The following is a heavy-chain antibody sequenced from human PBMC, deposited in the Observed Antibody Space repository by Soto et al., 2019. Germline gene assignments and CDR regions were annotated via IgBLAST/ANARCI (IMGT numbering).Heavy chain of an antibody. CDR3: ATYYIGSGSYYRFAS. CDR2: ISGYGGIT. Sequence: VQLVQSGAEVKSPGASVKVSCRSSGYSFTTYGFSWVRQAPGRGLEWMGYISGYGGITHYAEKFRGRVIMTTDTSTTTAYLDLRSLRSDDTAVYYCATYYIGSGSYYRFASWGQGTLVTVSS. J-gene: IGHJ4*02. CDR1: GYSFTTYG. D-gene: IGHD3-10*01. V-gene: IGHV1-18*01.